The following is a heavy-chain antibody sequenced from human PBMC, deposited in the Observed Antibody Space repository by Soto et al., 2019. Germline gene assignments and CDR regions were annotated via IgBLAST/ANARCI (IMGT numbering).Heavy chain of an antibody. CDR1: GGSFSGYY. J-gene: IGHJ5*02. D-gene: IGHD5-18*01. Sequence: SETLSLTCAVYGGSFSGYYWSWIRQPPGKGLEWIGEINHSGSTNYNPSLKSRVTISVDTSKNQFSLKLSSVTAADTAVYYCARGLGGYSYGPKNWLAPWGQGTLVTVSS. CDR2: INHSGST. CDR3: ARGLGGYSYGPKNWLAP. V-gene: IGHV4-34*01.